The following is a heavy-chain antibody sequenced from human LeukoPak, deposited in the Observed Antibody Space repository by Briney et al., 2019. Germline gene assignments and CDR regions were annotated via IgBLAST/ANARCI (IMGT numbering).Heavy chain of an antibody. CDR3: AELGITMIGGV. D-gene: IGHD3-10*02. V-gene: IGHV3-48*03. CDR1: GFSFSSYE. CDR2: ISSSGSTI. Sequence: GGSLRLSCAPSGFSFSSYEMNWVRQAPGKGLEWVSYISSSGSTIYYADSVKGRFTISRDNAKNSLYLQMNSLRAEDTAVYYCAELGITMIGGVWGKGTTVTISS. J-gene: IGHJ6*04.